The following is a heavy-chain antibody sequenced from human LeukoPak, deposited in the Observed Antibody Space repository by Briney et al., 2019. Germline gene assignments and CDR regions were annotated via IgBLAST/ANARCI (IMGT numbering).Heavy chain of an antibody. V-gene: IGHV4-4*07. Sequence: PSETLSLTCTFFGGSISSYYWSWIRQPAGKGLEWIGRIYTSGSTNYNPSLKSRVTMSVDTPKNQFSLRLSSVTAADTAMYYCARDEYAYGGRTHPYFFDYWGQGTLVTVSS. CDR3: ARDEYAYGGRTHPYFFDY. J-gene: IGHJ4*02. CDR1: GGSISSYY. CDR2: IYTSGST. D-gene: IGHD3-16*01.